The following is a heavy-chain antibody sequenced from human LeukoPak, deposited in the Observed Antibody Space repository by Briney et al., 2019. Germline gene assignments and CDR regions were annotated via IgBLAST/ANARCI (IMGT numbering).Heavy chain of an antibody. CDR1: GFPFSDQY. CDR3: ARDFIHRSDEAHY. Sequence: PGGSLRLSCAASGFPFSDQYMAWIRQAPGKGLEWISYISSSSSSTNYADSVKGRFTISRDNAKNSLYLQMTSLRAEDAAVYYCARDFIHRSDEAHYWGQGALVTVSS. D-gene: IGHD3-16*01. V-gene: IGHV3-11*05. CDR2: ISSSSSST. J-gene: IGHJ4*02.